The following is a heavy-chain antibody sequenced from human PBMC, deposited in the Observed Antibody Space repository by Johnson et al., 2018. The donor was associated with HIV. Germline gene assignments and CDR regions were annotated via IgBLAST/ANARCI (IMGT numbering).Heavy chain of an antibody. J-gene: IGHJ3*02. Sequence: VQLVESGGGLVQPGGSLRLSCAASGFTFSSYWMHWVRQAPGKGLMWVSRLNSDGSSVSYADSVKGRFTVSRDNANESLYLQMNSLRAEDTAVYYCARDSFDISGQQHDAFDIWGQGTMVTVSS. V-gene: IGHV3-74*01. D-gene: IGHD3-22*01. CDR3: ARDSFDISGQQHDAFDI. CDR1: GFTFSSYW. CDR2: LNSDGSSV.